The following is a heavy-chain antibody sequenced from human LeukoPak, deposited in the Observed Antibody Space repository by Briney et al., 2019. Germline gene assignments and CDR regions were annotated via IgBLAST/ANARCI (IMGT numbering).Heavy chain of an antibody. J-gene: IGHJ4*02. D-gene: IGHD3-10*01. CDR1: GGSISSYY. Sequence: SETLSLTCTVSGGSISSYYWSWIRQPPGKGLEWIGYIYYSGSTNYNPSLKSRVTISVDTSKNQFSLKLSSVTAADTAVYYCARGTKGLWFGELLSGGQGTLVTVSS. CDR2: IYYSGST. CDR3: ARGTKGLWFGELLS. V-gene: IGHV4-59*01.